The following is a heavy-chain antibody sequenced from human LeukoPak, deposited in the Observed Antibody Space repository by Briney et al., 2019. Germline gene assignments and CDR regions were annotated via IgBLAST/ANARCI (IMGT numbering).Heavy chain of an antibody. CDR2: INHSGST. J-gene: IGHJ4*02. V-gene: IGHV4-34*01. CDR1: GGSFSGYY. D-gene: IGHD5-24*01. CDR3: ARSATIRGYFDY. Sequence: SEILSLTCAVYGGSFSGYYWSWIRQPPGKGLEWIGEINHSGSTNYNPSLKSRVTISVDTSKNQFSLKLSSVTAADTAVYYCARSATIRGYFDYWGQGTLVTVSS.